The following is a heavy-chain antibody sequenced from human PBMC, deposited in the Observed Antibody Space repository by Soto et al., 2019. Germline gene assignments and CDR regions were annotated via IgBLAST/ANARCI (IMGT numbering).Heavy chain of an antibody. CDR2: INYSGST. CDR3: ARLAPRYRIRDYNYHSLVF. V-gene: IGHV4-59*02. D-gene: IGHD1-20*01. CDR1: GGSVSNYY. Sequence: SETLSLTCTVSGGSVSNYYWTWIRQPPGKGLEWISDINYSGSTDHSPSLKSRVTISLDTSKNQFSLRLISVTAADTAVYYCARLAPRYRIRDYNYHSLVFWGQGTTVTVSS. J-gene: IGHJ6*02.